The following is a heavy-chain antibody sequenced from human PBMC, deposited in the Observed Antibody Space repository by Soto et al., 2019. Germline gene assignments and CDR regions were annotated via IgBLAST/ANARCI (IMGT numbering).Heavy chain of an antibody. D-gene: IGHD3-10*01. CDR3: AGGLWFGENAFDI. Sequence: SETLSLTCTVSGGSISSYYWSWIRQPPGKGLEWIGYIYYSGSTNYNPSLKSRVTISVDTSKNQFSLKLSSVTAADTAVYYCAGGLWFGENAFDIWGQGTMVTVSS. J-gene: IGHJ3*02. V-gene: IGHV4-59*01. CDR2: IYYSGST. CDR1: GGSISSYY.